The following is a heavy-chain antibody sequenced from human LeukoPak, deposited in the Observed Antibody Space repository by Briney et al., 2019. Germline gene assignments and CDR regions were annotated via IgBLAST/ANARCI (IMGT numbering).Heavy chain of an antibody. CDR2: IRYDGSNK. CDR3: AKDAEMGPDFWSGYSNWFDP. CDR1: GFTFSSYG. D-gene: IGHD3-3*01. V-gene: IGHV3-30*02. Sequence: GGSLRLSCAASGFTFSSYGMHWVRQAPGKGLEWVAFIRYDGSNKYYADSVKGRFTISRDNSKNTLHLQMNSLRAEDTAVYYCAKDAEMGPDFWSGYSNWFDPWGQGTLVTVSS. J-gene: IGHJ5*02.